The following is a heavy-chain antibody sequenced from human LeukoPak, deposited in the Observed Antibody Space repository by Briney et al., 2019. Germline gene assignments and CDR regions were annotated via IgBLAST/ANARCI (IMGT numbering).Heavy chain of an antibody. CDR1: GYTFTSYA. V-gene: IGHV1-3*01. J-gene: IGHJ4*02. CDR3: ARRHYCSSTSCLYYFDY. D-gene: IGHD2-2*01. CDR2: INAGNGNT. Sequence: GASVKVSCKGSGYTFTSYAMHWVRQAPGQRLEWMGWINAGNGNTKYSQKFQGRVTITRDTSASTAYMELSSLRSEDTAVYYCARRHYCSSTSCLYYFDYWGQGTLVTVSS.